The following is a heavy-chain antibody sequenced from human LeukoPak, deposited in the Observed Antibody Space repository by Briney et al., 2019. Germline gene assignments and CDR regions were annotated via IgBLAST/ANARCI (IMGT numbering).Heavy chain of an antibody. D-gene: IGHD2-2*01. V-gene: IGHV5-51*03. J-gene: IGHJ4*02. CDR3: ARLLRTTLYYFDY. CDR1: GHSSTTYW. CDR2: TYPGDADT. Sequence: GQSLKISCKGPGHSSTTYWITWVRQIRGKGLDWMGFTYPGDADTRYSPSSQGPVSISADKSICTAYLQLSSLKASDTAVYCCARLLRTTLYYFDYWGQGTLVTVSS.